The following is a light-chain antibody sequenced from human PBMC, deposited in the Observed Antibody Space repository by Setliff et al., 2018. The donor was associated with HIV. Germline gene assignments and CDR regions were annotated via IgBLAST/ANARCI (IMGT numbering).Light chain of an antibody. CDR3: GSCTSTSPCA. CDR1: GRDLGNFNF. Sequence: QSALSQPASVSASPRQSVSISCTGSGRDLGNFNFVSWYQHYPGDAPQLIIYEINNRPSGVSSSFSGSKSGNTASLTISDLQAQDEADYYCGSCTSTSPCAFGTGTKVTVL. J-gene: IGLJ1*01. CDR2: EIN. V-gene: IGLV2-14*01.